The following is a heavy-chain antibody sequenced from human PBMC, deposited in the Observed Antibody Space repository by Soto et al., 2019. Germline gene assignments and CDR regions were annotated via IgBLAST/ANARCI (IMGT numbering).Heavy chain of an antibody. CDR2: ITVSGDTT. D-gene: IGHD2-8*01. Sequence: LRLSCAASGFTFSKYGMSWVRQAPGKGLEWVSAITVSGDTTYYADSVKGRFTMSRDNSKNTLFLQMNSLRAEDTAVYYCGYCTSAVCPERYSYYLDVWGTGTTVTVSS. J-gene: IGHJ6*03. CDR1: GFTFSKYG. V-gene: IGHV3-23*01. CDR3: GYCTSAVCPERYSYYLDV.